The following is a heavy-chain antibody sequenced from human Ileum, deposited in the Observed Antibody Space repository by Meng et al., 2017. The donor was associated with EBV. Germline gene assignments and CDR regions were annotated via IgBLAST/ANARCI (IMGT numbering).Heavy chain of an antibody. CDR3: ARGSDYVWGI. D-gene: IGHD3-16*01. J-gene: IGHJ4*02. Sequence: QGQLAASGPGLGKPSRTLSLTCAVSGDSISSNNWWSWVRQSQGKGLEWIAEIHHSGTTTYNPSLKSRVTISVDKSENHFSLKLTSVTAADTAVYYCARGSDYVWGIWGQGTLVTVSS. CDR2: IHHSGTT. CDR1: GDSISSNNW. V-gene: IGHV4-4*02.